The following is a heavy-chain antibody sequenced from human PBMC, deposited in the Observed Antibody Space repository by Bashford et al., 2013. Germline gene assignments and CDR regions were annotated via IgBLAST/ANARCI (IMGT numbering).Heavy chain of an antibody. CDR2: VYYNGNT. V-gene: IGHV4-59*08. CDR3: ARQWSSGWSVYFDY. Sequence: SETLSLTCTVSGGSINNYFWSWIRQSPGKGLECIGNVYYNGNTNYNPSLKSRVTISVDTSKNQFSLNLDSVTAADTAVYYCARQWSSGWSVYFDYVGPGNPGHRLL. D-gene: IGHD6-19*01. CDR1: GGSINNYF. J-gene: IGHJ4*02.